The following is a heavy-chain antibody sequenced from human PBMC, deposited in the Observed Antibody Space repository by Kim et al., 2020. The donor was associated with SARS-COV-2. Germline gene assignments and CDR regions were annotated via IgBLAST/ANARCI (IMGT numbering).Heavy chain of an antibody. V-gene: IGHV3-30*18. CDR2: ISYDGSNK. J-gene: IGHJ1*01. CDR1: GFTFSSYG. CDR3: AKTYSGRYRPAEYFQH. D-gene: IGHD1-26*01. Sequence: GGSLRLSCAASGFTFSSYGMHWVRQAPGKGLEWVAVISYDGSNKYYADSVKGRFTISRDNSKNTLYLQMNSLRAEDTAVYYCAKTYSGRYRPAEYFQHWG.